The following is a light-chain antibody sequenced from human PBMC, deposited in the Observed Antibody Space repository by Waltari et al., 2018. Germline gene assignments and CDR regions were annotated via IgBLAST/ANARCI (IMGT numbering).Light chain of an antibody. CDR2: DVS. CDR1: SSDVGSYTY. Sequence: QSALTQPRSVSGSPGQSVTISCTGTSSDVGSYTYVPSYKQHPRKAPKLMIIDVSKRPSGVPDRFSGSKSGTTASLTISGLQAEDEADYYCCSYAGSYTWVFGGGTKLTVL. V-gene: IGLV2-11*01. J-gene: IGLJ3*02. CDR3: CSYAGSYTWV.